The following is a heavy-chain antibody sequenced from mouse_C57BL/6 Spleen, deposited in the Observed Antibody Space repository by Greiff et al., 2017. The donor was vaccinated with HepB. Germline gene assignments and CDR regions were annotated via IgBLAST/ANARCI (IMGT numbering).Heavy chain of an antibody. CDR2: ISNGGGST. CDR1: GFTFSDYY. Sequence: EVQVVESGGGLVQPGGSLKLSCAASGFTFSDYYMYWVRQTPEKRLEWVAYISNGGGSTYYPDTVKGRFTISRDNAKNTLYLQMSRLKSEDTAMYYCAREYYYGSTYYFDYWGQGTTLTVSS. D-gene: IGHD1-1*01. CDR3: AREYYYGSTYYFDY. J-gene: IGHJ2*01. V-gene: IGHV5-12*01.